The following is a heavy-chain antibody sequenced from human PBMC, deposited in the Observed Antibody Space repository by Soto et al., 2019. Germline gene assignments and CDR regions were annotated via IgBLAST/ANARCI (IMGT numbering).Heavy chain of an antibody. CDR3: AKDFNSLATIYYFDY. J-gene: IGHJ4*02. Sequence: LRLSCAASGFTFSSYGMHWVRQAPGKGLEWVAVISYDGSNKYYADSVKGRFTISRDNSKNTLYLQMNSLRAEDTAVYYCAKDFNSLATIYYFDYWGQGTLVTVSS. CDR2: ISYDGSNK. D-gene: IGHD5-12*01. V-gene: IGHV3-30*18. CDR1: GFTFSSYG.